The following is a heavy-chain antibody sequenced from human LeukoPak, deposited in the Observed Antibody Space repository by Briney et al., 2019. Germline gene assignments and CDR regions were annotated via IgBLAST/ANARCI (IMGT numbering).Heavy chain of an antibody. V-gene: IGHV5-51*01. CDR3: ARRYYYDSSGLNWFDP. CDR1: GYSFTSYW. J-gene: IGHJ5*02. D-gene: IGHD3-22*01. Sequence: GESLQISCKGSGYSFTSYWIGWVRQMPGKGLEWMGIIYPGDSDTRYSPSFQGQVTISADKSISTAYLQWSSLKASDTAMYYCARRYYYDSSGLNWFDPWGQGTLVTVSS. CDR2: IYPGDSDT.